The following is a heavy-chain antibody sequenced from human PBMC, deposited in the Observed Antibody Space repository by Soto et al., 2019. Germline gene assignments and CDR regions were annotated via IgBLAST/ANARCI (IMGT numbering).Heavy chain of an antibody. CDR3: ARDSPGYCSGGTCYLTYYYMDV. CDR2: ISAYNGNT. V-gene: IGHV1-18*01. CDR1: GYTFTNYG. Sequence: QDQLVQSGAEVKKPGASVKVSCKASGYTFTNYGLSWVRQAPGQGLEWMGWISAYNGNTHYAQKVQGRVTMTTDTATSKAYMELRRLRSDDTAVYYCARDSPGYCSGGTCYLTYYYMDVWGKGTTVTVSS. D-gene: IGHD2-15*01. J-gene: IGHJ6*03.